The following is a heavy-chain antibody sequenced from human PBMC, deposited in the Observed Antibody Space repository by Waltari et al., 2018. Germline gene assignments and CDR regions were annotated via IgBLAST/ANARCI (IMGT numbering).Heavy chain of an antibody. D-gene: IGHD3-9*01. CDR2: IIPIFGTA. CDR3: ARDAVLRYFDWLLSPGDAFDI. Sequence: QVQLVQSGAEVKKPGSSVKVSCKASGGTFSSYAISWVRQAPGQGLEWMGGIIPIFGTANYAQKFQGRVTITADESTSTAYRELSSLRSEDTAVYYCARDAVLRYFDWLLSPGDAFDIWGQGTMVTVSS. J-gene: IGHJ3*02. CDR1: GGTFSSYA. V-gene: IGHV1-69*01.